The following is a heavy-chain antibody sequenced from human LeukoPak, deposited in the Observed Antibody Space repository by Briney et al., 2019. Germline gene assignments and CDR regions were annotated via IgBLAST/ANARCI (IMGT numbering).Heavy chain of an antibody. CDR3: ARDGYSSSWYWFDP. Sequence: SETLSLTCTVSGDSSYIGGHYWSWIRQPPGKGLEWIGYIYHGGSTYYNPAFKSRVTISIDRSKNHFSLKLSSVTAADTAVYYCARDGYSSSWYWFDPWGQGTLVTVSS. J-gene: IGHJ5*02. V-gene: IGHV4-30-2*01. CDR2: IYHGGST. CDR1: GDSSYIGGHY. D-gene: IGHD6-13*01.